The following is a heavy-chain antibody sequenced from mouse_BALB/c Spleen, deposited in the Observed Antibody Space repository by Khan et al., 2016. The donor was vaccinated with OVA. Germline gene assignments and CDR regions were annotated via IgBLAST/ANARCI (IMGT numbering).Heavy chain of an antibody. CDR2: TDPANGNT. CDR1: GYNIKDIY. Sequence: VQLKQSGAELVKPAASLKLSCTASGYNIKDIYIHWVKQRPEKGLERIRRTDPANGNTKYDQKFQGKATITADKSSNQAYLQLSRLTSTATAFSFCNIPTINAWGHGTTLTVSS. V-gene: IGHV14-3*02. CDR3: NIPTINA. J-gene: IGHJ2*01.